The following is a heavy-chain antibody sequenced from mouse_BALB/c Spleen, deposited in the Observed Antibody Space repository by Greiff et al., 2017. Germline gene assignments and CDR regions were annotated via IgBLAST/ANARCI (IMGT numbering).Heavy chain of an antibody. CDR2: IEPANGNT. CDR3: ARGGFGD. V-gene: IGHV14-3*02. Sequence: VPLPQSGAELVKPVASGMLSCTASGLNTKDTYMHWVKQRPEHGLEWIGRIEPANGNTKYDPKFQGKATITADTSSNTAYLKLSSLTSEDTAVYYCARGGFGDWGEETLVTVSA. CDR1: GLNTKDTY. J-gene: IGHJ3*01.